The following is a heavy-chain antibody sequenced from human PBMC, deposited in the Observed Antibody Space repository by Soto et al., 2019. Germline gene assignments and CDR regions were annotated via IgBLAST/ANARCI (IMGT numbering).Heavy chain of an antibody. CDR2: VHYSGNT. V-gene: IGHV4-38-2*02. J-gene: IGHJ5*02. D-gene: IGHD2-15*01. CDR1: CYSISSGYH. Sequence: SETLSLTCTVSCYSISSGYHWAWIRQPPGKGLEWLGSVHYSGNTYYNPSLKSRLTISVDKSKNQFSLNLSSVTAADTAVYYCARQDRVVAEGRWFDPWGQGTLVTVSS. CDR3: ARQDRVVAEGRWFDP.